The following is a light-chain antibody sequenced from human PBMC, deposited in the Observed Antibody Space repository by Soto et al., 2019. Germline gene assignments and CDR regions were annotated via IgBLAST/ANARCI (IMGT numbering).Light chain of an antibody. Sequence: QLVLTQSPSASASLGASVKLTCTRSSGHSSYAIAWHQQQPEKGPRYLLKLNSDGSHSKGDGIPDRFSGSSSGAERYLTISSLQSEDEADYYCQTWGTESYVFGTGTKVTVL. V-gene: IGLV4-69*01. J-gene: IGLJ1*01. CDR2: LNSDGSH. CDR1: SGHSSYA. CDR3: QTWGTESYV.